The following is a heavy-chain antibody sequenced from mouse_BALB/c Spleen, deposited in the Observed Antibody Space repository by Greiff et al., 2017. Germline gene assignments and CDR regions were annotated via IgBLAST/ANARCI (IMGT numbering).Heavy chain of an antibody. CDR3: ARDQYGNSAWFAY. V-gene: IGHV2-6-7*01. D-gene: IGHD2-10*02. Sequence: VQLQESGPGLVAPSQSLSITCTVSGFSLTGYGVNWVSQPPGKGLEWLGMIWGDGSTDYNSALKSRLSISKDNSKSQVFLKMNSLQTDDTARYYCARDQYGNSAWFAYWGQGTLVTVSA. CDR2: IWGDGST. CDR1: GFSLTGYG. J-gene: IGHJ3*01.